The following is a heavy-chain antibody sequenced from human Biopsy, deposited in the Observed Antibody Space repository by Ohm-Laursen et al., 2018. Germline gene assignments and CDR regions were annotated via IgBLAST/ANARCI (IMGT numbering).Heavy chain of an antibody. CDR1: GFTFSDYQ. CDR3: ARDTRWSPYGMDV. V-gene: IGHV3-11*01. Sequence: SPGLSCTASGFTFSDYQISWIPPTPGKGLGGGSHISSGGSTIFHADSVKGRFTISRDDAKGSLYLQMTNLRAEDTAVYYCARDTRWSPYGMDVWGQGATVTVSS. J-gene: IGHJ6*02. CDR2: ISSGGSTI. D-gene: IGHD4-23*01.